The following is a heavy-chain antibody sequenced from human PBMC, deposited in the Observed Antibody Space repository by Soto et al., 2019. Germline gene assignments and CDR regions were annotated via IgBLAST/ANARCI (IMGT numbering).Heavy chain of an antibody. Sequence: QEQLVESGGGLVKPGGSLRLSCAASGFIFSDYYMSWIRQAPGKGLEWVSYISSSGSTTYYADSVKGRFTISRDNAKNSLYLQMNSLIAEDTAVYYCARDPREYYFDYWGQGTLVTVSS. CDR2: ISSSGSTT. J-gene: IGHJ4*02. CDR1: GFIFSDYY. CDR3: ARDPREYYFDY. V-gene: IGHV3-11*01.